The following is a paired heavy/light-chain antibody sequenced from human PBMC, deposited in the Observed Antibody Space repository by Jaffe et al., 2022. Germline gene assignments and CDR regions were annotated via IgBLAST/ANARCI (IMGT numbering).Heavy chain of an antibody. J-gene: IGHJ4*02. CDR1: GGSFSGYY. CDR3: ARGGGCSSTSCYLSSPVAGPRRTRTYYFDY. D-gene: IGHD2-2*01. Sequence: QVQLQQWGAGLLKPSETLSLTCAVYGGSFSGYYWSWIRQPPGKGLEWIGEINHSGSTNYNPSLKSRVTISVDTSKNQFSLKLSSVTAADTAVYYCARGGGCSSTSCYLSSPVAGPRRTRTYYFDYWGQGTLVTVSS. CDR2: INHSGST. V-gene: IGHV4-34*01.
Light chain of an antibody. J-gene: IGKJ4*01. CDR2: GAS. V-gene: IGKV3-20*01. CDR3: QQYGSSPAT. CDR1: QSVSSSY. Sequence: EIVLTQSPGTLSLSPGERATLSCRASQSVSSSYLAWYQQKPGQAPRLLIYGASSRATGIPDRFSGSGSGTDFTLTISRLEPEDFAVYYCQQYGSSPATFGGGTKVEIK.